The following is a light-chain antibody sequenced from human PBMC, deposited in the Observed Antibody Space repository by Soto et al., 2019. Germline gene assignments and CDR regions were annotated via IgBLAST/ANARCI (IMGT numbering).Light chain of an antibody. CDR3: QSCDTSLRARV. V-gene: IGLV1-40*01. J-gene: IGLJ2*01. Sequence: QSVLTQPPSMSGAPGQGVTISCTGTSSNIGAGSDVHWYQQLPGTAPKVLISGNTNRPSGVPDRFSGSKSGTSASLAITGLQVEDEADYYCQSCDTSLRARVFGGGTKLTVL. CDR2: GNT. CDR1: SSNIGAGSD.